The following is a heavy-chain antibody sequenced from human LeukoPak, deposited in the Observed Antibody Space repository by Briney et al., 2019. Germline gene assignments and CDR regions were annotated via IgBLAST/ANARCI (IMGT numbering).Heavy chain of an antibody. Sequence: GGSLRLSCAASGFTFSSYAMSWVRQAPGKGLEWVSAISGSGGSTYYADSVKGRFTISRDNSKNTLYLQMNNLRAEDTAVYYCASHKWVHDAFDIWGQGTMVTASS. CDR1: GFTFSSYA. CDR2: ISGSGGST. V-gene: IGHV3-23*01. D-gene: IGHD1-26*01. CDR3: ASHKWVHDAFDI. J-gene: IGHJ3*02.